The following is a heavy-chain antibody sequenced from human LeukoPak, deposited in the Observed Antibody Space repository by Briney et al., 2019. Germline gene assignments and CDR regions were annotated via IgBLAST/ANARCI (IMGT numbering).Heavy chain of an antibody. D-gene: IGHD3-10*01. V-gene: IGHV3-21*05. J-gene: IGHJ6*03. CDR1: GFTFSSYE. Sequence: GGSLRLSCAASGFTFSSYEMNWVRQAPGKGLEWVSYISSSSSYIYYADSVKGRFTISRDNAKNSLYLQMNSLRSEDTAVYYCARAIRGSKIASRYYFYYMDIWGKGTTVTVSS. CDR3: ARAIRGSKIASRYYFYYMDI. CDR2: ISSSSSYI.